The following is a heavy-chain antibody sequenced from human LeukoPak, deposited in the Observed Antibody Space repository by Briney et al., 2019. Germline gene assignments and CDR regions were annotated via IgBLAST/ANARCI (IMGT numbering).Heavy chain of an antibody. Sequence: ASVKVSCKASGGTFSSYAISWVRQAPGQGLEWMGGIIPIFGTANYAQKIQGRVTITTDESTSTAYMELSSLRSEDTAVYYCAAFAGYDPLNWFDPWGQGTLVTVSS. D-gene: IGHD5-12*01. J-gene: IGHJ5*02. V-gene: IGHV1-69*05. CDR2: IIPIFGTA. CDR1: GGTFSSYA. CDR3: AAFAGYDPLNWFDP.